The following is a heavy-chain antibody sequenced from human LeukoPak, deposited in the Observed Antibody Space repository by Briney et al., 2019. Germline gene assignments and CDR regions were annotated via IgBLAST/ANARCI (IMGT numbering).Heavy chain of an antibody. CDR3: ASRPRQGAVAGRPRNYYYGMDV. J-gene: IGHJ6*02. V-gene: IGHV4-34*01. Sequence: SETLSLTCAVYGGSFSGYYWSWIRQPPGKGLEWIGEINHSGSTNYNPSLKSRVTISVDTSKNQFSLKLSSVTAADTAVYYCASRPRQGAVAGRPRNYYYGMDVWGQGTTVTVSS. CDR2: INHSGST. CDR1: GGSFSGYY. D-gene: IGHD6-13*01.